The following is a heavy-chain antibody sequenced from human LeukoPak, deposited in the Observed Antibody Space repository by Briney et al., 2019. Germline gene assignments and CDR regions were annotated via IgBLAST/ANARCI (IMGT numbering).Heavy chain of an antibody. V-gene: IGHV1-2*06. J-gene: IGHJ5*02. D-gene: IGHD4-11*01. Sequence: ASVKVSCKASGYTSTGYYIHWVRQAPGQGLEWTGRINPNSGGTNYAQKFQGRVTMTRDTSISTAYMELSRLRSDDTAVYYCARPHTVLYNWFDPWGQGTLVTVSS. CDR1: GYTSTGYY. CDR3: ARPHTVLYNWFDP. CDR2: INPNSGGT.